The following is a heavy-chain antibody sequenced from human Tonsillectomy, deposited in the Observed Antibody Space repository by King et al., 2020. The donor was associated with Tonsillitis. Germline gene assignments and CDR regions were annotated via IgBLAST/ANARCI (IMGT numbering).Heavy chain of an antibody. V-gene: IGHV3-72*01. CDR3: GVFRATLGL. CDR2: IRSEPNSYTT. J-gene: IGHJ4*02. D-gene: IGHD3-10*01. Sequence: VQLVESGGGLVQPGGSLRLSCAASGFTFSDHDMDWVRQAPGKGLEWVGRIRSEPNSYTTKYAASVNGRFTISRDDSRNSLYLQLNSLKTEDTAVYFCGVFRATLGLRGQGTLVSVSS. CDR1: GFTFSDHD.